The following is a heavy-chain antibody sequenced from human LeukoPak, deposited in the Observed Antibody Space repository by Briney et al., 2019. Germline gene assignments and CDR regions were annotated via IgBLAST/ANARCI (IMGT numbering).Heavy chain of an antibody. Sequence: PSETLSLTCTVSGGSISSSSYYWGWIRQPPGKGLEWIGSIYYSGSTYYNPSLKSRVTISVDTSKNQFSLRLSSVTAADTAVYYCARGQWLELGYYCDYWGQGTLVTVSS. D-gene: IGHD6-19*01. J-gene: IGHJ4*02. CDR2: IYYSGST. V-gene: IGHV4-39*01. CDR3: ARGQWLELGYYCDY. CDR1: GGSISSSSYY.